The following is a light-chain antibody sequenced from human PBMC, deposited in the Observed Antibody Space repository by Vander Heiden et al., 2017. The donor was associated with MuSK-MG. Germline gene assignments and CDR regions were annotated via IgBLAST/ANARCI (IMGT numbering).Light chain of an antibody. Sequence: AMTHSPDYLSRSLGQRATINCTSSQSVLDSSNSKNDLAWYQQKPGQPPKLLIYWASTRESGVPARVSGSGSGTDFTLTISSLQAADVAVYFCQQYYSTPWTFGQGTKVEIK. V-gene: IGKV4-1*01. CDR1: QSVLDSSNSKND. J-gene: IGKJ1*01. CDR2: WAS. CDR3: QQYYSTPWT.